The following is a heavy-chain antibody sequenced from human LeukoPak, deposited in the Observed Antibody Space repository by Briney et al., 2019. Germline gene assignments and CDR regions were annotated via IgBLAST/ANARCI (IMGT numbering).Heavy chain of an antibody. V-gene: IGHV4-39*07. Sequence: SETLSLTCTVSGGSISSSSYYWGWIRQPPGKGLEWIGSIYYSGSTYYNPSLKSRVTISVDTSKNQFSLKLSSVTAADTAVYYCARGYSAEAEYFQHWGQGTLVTVSS. CDR1: GGSISSSSYY. CDR3: ARGYSAEAEYFQH. J-gene: IGHJ1*01. D-gene: IGHD3-10*01. CDR2: IYYSGST.